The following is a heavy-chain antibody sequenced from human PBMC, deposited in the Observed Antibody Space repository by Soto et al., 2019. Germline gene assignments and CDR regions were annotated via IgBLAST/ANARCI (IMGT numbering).Heavy chain of an antibody. Sequence: LSLTCTVSDGSISTYYCNWIRQPAGKGLEWIGRIDASGSTDYDPSLKSQVTMSVDTSKNQFSLRLSSVTAADTAVYYCARGGHDFWSGPFDYWGQGAQVTVSS. J-gene: IGHJ4*02. CDR3: ARGGHDFWSGPFDY. CDR1: DGSISTYY. V-gene: IGHV4-4*07. D-gene: IGHD3-3*01. CDR2: IDASGST.